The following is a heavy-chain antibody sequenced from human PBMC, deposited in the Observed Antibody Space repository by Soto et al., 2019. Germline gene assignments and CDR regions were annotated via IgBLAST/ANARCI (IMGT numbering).Heavy chain of an antibody. CDR1: GFTFSSYS. CDR3: TTDSYSTMIVVRFYY. J-gene: IGHJ4*01. V-gene: IGHV3-21*03. D-gene: IGHD3-22*01. CDR2: ISSSSSYI. Sequence: GGSLRLSCAASGFTFSSYSMNWVRQAPGKGLEWVSSISSSSSYIYYADSVKGRFTISRDNAKNSLYLQMNSLKTEDTGIYYCTTDSYSTMIVVRFYYWGHGTLVTVSS.